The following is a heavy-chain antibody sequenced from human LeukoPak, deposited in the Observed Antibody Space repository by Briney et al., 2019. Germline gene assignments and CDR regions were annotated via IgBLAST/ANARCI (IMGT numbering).Heavy chain of an antibody. CDR1: GYTFTSYA. CDR2: INAGNGNT. J-gene: IGHJ4*02. D-gene: IGHD3-22*01. CDR3: ARAHYNDSSGYRHFDY. V-gene: IGHV1-3*03. Sequence: ASVKVSCKASGYTFTSYAMHWVRQAPGQRLEWMGWINAGNGNTKYSQEFQGRVTITRDTSASTAYMELSSLRSEDMAVYYCARAHYNDSSGYRHFDYWGQGTLVTVSS.